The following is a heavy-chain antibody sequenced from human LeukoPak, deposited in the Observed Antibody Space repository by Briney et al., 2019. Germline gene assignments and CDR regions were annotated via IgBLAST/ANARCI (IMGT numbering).Heavy chain of an antibody. Sequence: GRSLRLSCAASGFTFSSYGMHWVRQAPGKGLEWVAVIWYDGSNKYYADSVRGRFTISRDNSKNTLYLQMNSLRAEDTAVYYCARAPLPTALNHYYYYGMDVWGQGTTVTVSS. CDR2: IWYDGSNK. CDR1: GFTFSSYG. CDR3: ARAPLPTALNHYYYYGMDV. J-gene: IGHJ6*02. V-gene: IGHV3-33*01. D-gene: IGHD2-2*01.